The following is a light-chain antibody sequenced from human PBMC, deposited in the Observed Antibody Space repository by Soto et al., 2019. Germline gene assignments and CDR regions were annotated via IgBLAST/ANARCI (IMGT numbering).Light chain of an antibody. CDR3: QQYANSPPT. CDR1: QSVSSMY. CDR2: GAS. Sequence: EIVLTQFQGALSLSPGERATLSCRASQSVSSMYLAWYQQKPGQAPRLLIYGASSRATGIPDRFSGSGSGTDFTLTISRLEPEDFAVHYCQQYANSPPTFGQGTKVDIK. J-gene: IGKJ1*01. V-gene: IGKV3-20*01.